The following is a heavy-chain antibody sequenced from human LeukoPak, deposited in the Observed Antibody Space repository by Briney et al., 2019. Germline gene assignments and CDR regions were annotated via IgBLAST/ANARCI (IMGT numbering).Heavy chain of an antibody. Sequence: PSETLSLTCAVYGGSFSGYYWSWIRQPPGKGLEWIGELNHSGSTNYNPSLKSRVTMSVDTSKNQVSLKLSSVTAADTAVYYCARDGIPAARKGYYYYYGVDVWGQGTTVTVSS. V-gene: IGHV4-34*01. J-gene: IGHJ6*02. D-gene: IGHD6-13*01. CDR1: GGSFSGYY. CDR2: LNHSGST. CDR3: ARDGIPAARKGYYYYYGVDV.